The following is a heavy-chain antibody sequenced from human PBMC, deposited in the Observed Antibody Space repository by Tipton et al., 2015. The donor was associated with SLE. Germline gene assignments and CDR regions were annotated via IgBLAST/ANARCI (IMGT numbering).Heavy chain of an antibody. CDR3: ARDIGGSYYVEIDY. Sequence: TLSLTCTVSGGSISSSSYYWCWIRQPPWKGLEWIGSIYYSGSTYYNTSLKSRVTISVDTSKNQFSLKLSSVTAADTAVYYCARDIGGSYYVEIDYWGQGTLVTVSS. CDR2: IYYSGST. D-gene: IGHD1-26*01. V-gene: IGHV4-39*02. J-gene: IGHJ4*02. CDR1: GGSISSSSYY.